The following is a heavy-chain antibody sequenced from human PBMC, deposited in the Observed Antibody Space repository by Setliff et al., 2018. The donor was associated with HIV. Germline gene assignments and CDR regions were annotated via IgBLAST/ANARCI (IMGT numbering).Heavy chain of an antibody. CDR3: ARAGDYYDSRNYLTRGPTAFAI. CDR2: ISHSGKT. CDR1: RGSISRHY. V-gene: IGHV4-59*11. Sequence: PSETLSLTCTVSRGSISRHYWTWIRQPPGKGLEWIGYISHSGKTDYNSSLKNRVTLSVDTSNHQFSLKMTSVTAADTAVYYCARAGDYYDSRNYLTRGPTAFAIWGQGTMVTVSS. D-gene: IGHD3-22*01. J-gene: IGHJ3*02.